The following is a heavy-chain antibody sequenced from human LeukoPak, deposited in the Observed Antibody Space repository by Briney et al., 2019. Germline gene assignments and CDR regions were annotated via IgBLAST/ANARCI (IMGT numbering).Heavy chain of an antibody. Sequence: SETLSLTCTVSGGSISSTSYYWGWIRQPPGKGLEWIGTIYYSGGTYDNPSLKSRVTISVGTPKNQFSLKLTSVTAADTAVYYCARRERGTNYFDYWGQGTLVTVSS. D-gene: IGHD2-2*01. V-gene: IGHV4-39*01. CDR3: ARRERGTNYFDY. CDR2: IYYSGGT. J-gene: IGHJ4*02. CDR1: GGSISSTSYY.